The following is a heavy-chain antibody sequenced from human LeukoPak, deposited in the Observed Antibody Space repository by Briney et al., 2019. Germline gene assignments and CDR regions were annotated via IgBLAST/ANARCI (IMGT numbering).Heavy chain of an antibody. CDR2: IIPILGIA. CDR3: ARARDSSGWYRDDAFDI. CDR1: GGTFSSYA. Sequence: EASVKVSCKASGGTFSSYAISWVRQAPGQGLEWMGRIIPILGIANYAQKFQGRVTITADKSTSTAYMELSSLRSEDTAVYYCARARDSSGWYRDDAFDIWGQGTMVTVSS. J-gene: IGHJ3*02. D-gene: IGHD6-19*01. V-gene: IGHV1-69*04.